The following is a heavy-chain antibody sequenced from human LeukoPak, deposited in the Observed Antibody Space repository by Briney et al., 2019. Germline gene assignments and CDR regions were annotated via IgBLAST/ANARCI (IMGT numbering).Heavy chain of an antibody. CDR3: ARILGRVDDSSGYYYYGMDV. D-gene: IGHD3-22*01. J-gene: IGHJ6*02. CDR1: GFTFSSYE. CDR2: ISSSGSTI. V-gene: IGHV3-48*03. Sequence: GGSLRLSCAASGFTFSSYEMNWVRQAPGKGLEWVSYISSSGSTIYYADSVKGRFTISRDNAKNSLYPQMNSLRAEDTAVYYCARILGRVDDSSGYYYYGMDVWGQGTTVTVSS.